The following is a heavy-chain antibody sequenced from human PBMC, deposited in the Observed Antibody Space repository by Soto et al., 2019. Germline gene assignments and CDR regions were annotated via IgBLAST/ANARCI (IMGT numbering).Heavy chain of an antibody. V-gene: IGHV3-30-3*01. J-gene: IGHJ1*01. D-gene: IGHD5-18*01. Sequence: QVQLVESGGGVVQPGRSLRLSCAASGFTFSSYAMHWVRQAPGKGLEWVAVISYDGSNKYYADSVKGRFTISRDNSKNTLNLQMNSLRAEDTAVYYCARDTATGYFQHWGQGTLVTVSS. CDR2: ISYDGSNK. CDR3: ARDTATGYFQH. CDR1: GFTFSSYA.